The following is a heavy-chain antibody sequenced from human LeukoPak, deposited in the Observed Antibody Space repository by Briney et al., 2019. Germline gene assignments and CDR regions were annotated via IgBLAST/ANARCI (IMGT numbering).Heavy chain of an antibody. Sequence: SETLSLTCTVSGGSISSGGYYWSWIRQPPGKGLEWIGYIYHSGSTYYNPSLKSRVTISVDRSKNQFSLKLSSVTAADTAVYYCARDSTDHYDFWSGVDWFDPWGQGTLVTVSS. J-gene: IGHJ5*02. V-gene: IGHV4-30-2*01. CDR3: ARDSTDHYDFWSGVDWFDP. CDR1: GGSISSGGYY. CDR2: IYHSGST. D-gene: IGHD3-3*01.